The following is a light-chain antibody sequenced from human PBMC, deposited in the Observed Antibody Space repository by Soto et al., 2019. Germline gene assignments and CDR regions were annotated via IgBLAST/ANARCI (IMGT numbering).Light chain of an antibody. CDR3: SSYTSSRTSGL. Sequence: QSALTQPASVSGSPGQSITISCTGTSSDVGGYKYVSWYQQHPGKAPKLIIYEVTNRPSGISNRFSGSKSGSTASLTISGLQAEDEADYYCSSYTSSRTSGLFGGGTKVTVL. J-gene: IGLJ2*01. CDR1: SSDVGGYKY. CDR2: EVT. V-gene: IGLV2-14*01.